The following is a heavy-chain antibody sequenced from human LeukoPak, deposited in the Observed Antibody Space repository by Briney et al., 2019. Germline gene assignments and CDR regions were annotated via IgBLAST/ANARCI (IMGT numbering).Heavy chain of an antibody. V-gene: IGHV6-1*01. D-gene: IGHD5-24*01. J-gene: IGHJ4*02. CDR3: ARQMGHFDF. Sequence: SQTLSLTCALSGDIVSNNIAAWNWIRQSPSRGLEWLGRTYYRSKLSNDYAVSVKSRITNNPDTSKNQFSLQLNSVTPEDTAVYYCARQMGHFDFWGQGTLVTVSS. CDR2: TYYRSKLSN. CDR1: GDIVSNNIAA.